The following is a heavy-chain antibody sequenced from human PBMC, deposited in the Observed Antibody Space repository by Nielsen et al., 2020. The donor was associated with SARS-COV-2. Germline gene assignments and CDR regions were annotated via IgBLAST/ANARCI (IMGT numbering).Heavy chain of an antibody. CDR3: ARRDSSGPGWFDP. Sequence: SETLSLTCTVSDGSISSSSYFWDWIRQPPGKGLEWIGSIFYRGSTYYSPSLKGRVAVSVDTSKNQFSLKLNPVTAADAAVYYCARRDSSGPGWFDPWGQGTLVTVSS. CDR1: DGSISSSSYF. D-gene: IGHD6-19*01. J-gene: IGHJ5*02. CDR2: IFYRGST. V-gene: IGHV4-39*01.